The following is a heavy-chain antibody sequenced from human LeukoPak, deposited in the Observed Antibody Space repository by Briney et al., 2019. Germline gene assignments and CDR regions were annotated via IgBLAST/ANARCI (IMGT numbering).Heavy chain of an antibody. CDR3: ARDRHTAMVYYYYYMDV. J-gene: IGHJ6*03. D-gene: IGHD5-18*01. CDR1: GFTFSNYS. CDR2: ISPSSHYI. Sequence: KPGGSLRLSSAGSGFTFSNYSINWVRQAPGKGLEWVSSISPSSHYIYYADSVRGRFTISRDNARNSLYLQMNSLRDEDTAVYYCARDRHTAMVYYYYYMDVWGTGTTVTVSS. V-gene: IGHV3-21*04.